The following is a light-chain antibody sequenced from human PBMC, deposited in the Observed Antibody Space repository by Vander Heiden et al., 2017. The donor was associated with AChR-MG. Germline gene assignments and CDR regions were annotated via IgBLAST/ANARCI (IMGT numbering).Light chain of an antibody. CDR1: KLGDKY. CDR3: QAWDSSTAVV. CDR2: QDS. J-gene: IGLJ2*01. V-gene: IGLV3-1*01. Sequence: SYELTPPPPVSVSPGQTDSITCSGEKLGDKYACWYQQKPGQPPVLVIYQDSKRPSGIPERFSGSNAGNTATLTISGTQAMDEADYYCQAWDSSTAVVFGGGTKLTVL.